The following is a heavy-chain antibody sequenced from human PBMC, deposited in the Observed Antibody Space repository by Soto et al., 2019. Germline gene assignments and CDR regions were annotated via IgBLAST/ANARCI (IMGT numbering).Heavy chain of an antibody. J-gene: IGHJ4*01. CDR3: ARDQYSSSWAFDY. CDR2: ISSSSSYI. D-gene: IGHD6-13*01. CDR1: GFTFSSYS. Sequence: EVQLVESGGGLVKPGGSLRLSCPASGFTFSSYSMNWVRQAPGKGLEWVSSISSSSSYIYYADSVKGRFTISRENAKNSLYLQLNCLRAEDTAVYYCARDQYSSSWAFDYWGQGTLVTVS. V-gene: IGHV3-21*01.